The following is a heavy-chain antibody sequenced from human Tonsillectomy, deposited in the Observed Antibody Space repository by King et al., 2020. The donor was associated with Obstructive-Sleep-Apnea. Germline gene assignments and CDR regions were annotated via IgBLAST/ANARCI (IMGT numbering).Heavy chain of an antibody. CDR2: SNTNTGNP. CDR3: AVVVSMFGGSYAVCDY. D-gene: IGHD1-26*01. V-gene: IGHV7-4-1*02. CDR1: GYTFTRYA. Sequence: VQLVESGSELKKPGASVKVSCKASGYTFTRYAMNCVRQAPGQGLEWMGWSNTNTGNPTSAQGFTGRFVVSLATSVSTAYLQISSLKAEDTAVYYCAVVVSMFGGSYAVCDYCGQGTLVTVSS. J-gene: IGHJ4*02.